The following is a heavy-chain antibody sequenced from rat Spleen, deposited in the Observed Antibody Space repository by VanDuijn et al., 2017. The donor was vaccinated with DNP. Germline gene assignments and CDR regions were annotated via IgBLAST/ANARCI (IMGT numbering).Heavy chain of an antibody. Sequence: EVQLVESGGDLIQPGRSLKLSCAASGFTFSDYGMAWVRQVPTQGLEWVASIGPNGDSAYYRYSVKARFTISRENAENTVHLQMNSLRSEDTATYYCVKDLRGGSAFAYWGPGIMVTVSS. J-gene: IGHJ2*01. CDR2: IGPNGDSA. CDR3: VKDLRGGSAFAY. V-gene: IGHV5S13*01. D-gene: IGHD1-11*01. CDR1: GFTFSDYG.